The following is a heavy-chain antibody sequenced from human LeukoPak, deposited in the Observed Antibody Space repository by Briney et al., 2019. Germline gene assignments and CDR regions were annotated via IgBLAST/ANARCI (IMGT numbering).Heavy chain of an antibody. J-gene: IGHJ3*02. CDR1: GFTFSSYN. CDR3: ARGGLNFDAFDI. Sequence: GGSLRLSCAASGFTFSSYNMNWVRQAPGKGLEWVSSIGSRSAYTYYADSVKGRFTISRDNTKNSLYLQMNSLRAGDTAVYYCARGGLNFDAFDIWGQGTMVTVSS. V-gene: IGHV3-21*01. D-gene: IGHD1-7*01. CDR2: IGSRSAYT.